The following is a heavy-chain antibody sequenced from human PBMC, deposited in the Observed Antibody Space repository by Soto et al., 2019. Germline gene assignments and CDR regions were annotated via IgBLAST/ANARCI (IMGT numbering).Heavy chain of an antibody. CDR2: INSDGSST. J-gene: IGHJ6*02. Sequence: GGSLRLSCAASGFTFSSYWMHWVRQAPGKGLVWVSRINSDGSSTSYADSVKGRFTISRDNAKNTLYLQMNSLRAEDTAVYYCARGGLDDFWSGYYPSGYYGMHVWGQGTTVTVSS. CDR3: ARGGLDDFWSGYYPSGYYGMHV. V-gene: IGHV3-74*01. D-gene: IGHD3-3*01. CDR1: GFTFSSYW.